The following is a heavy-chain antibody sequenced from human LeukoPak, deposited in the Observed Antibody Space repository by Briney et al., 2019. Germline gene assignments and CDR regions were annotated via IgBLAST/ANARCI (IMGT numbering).Heavy chain of an antibody. J-gene: IGHJ4*02. CDR1: GWSFSGYY. Sequence: PSETLSLTCAVYGWSFSGYYWSRIRQPPGKGLEWIGDINHSGSTNYNPSLKSRVTISLDTSKNQFSQKLISVTAAETAVYYCARGRRYCSSTSCYTQQAYYFDYWGQGSLVSDCS. V-gene: IGHV4-34*01. CDR3: ARGRRYCSSTSCYTQQAYYFDY. CDR2: INHSGST. D-gene: IGHD2-2*02.